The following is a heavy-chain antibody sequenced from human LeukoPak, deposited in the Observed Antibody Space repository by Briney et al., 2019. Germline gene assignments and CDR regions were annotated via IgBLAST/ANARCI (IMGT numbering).Heavy chain of an antibody. J-gene: IGHJ4*02. CDR2: INAGYGNT. Sequence: GASVKVSCKASGYSFTSYAIHWVRQAPGQRLEWMGWINAGYGNTKYSQKFQGRVTITRDTSASTAYMELSSLRSEDTAVYYCARVGYSYGYTYLDYWGQGTLVTVSS. CDR3: ARVGYSYGYTYLDY. D-gene: IGHD5-18*01. V-gene: IGHV1-3*01. CDR1: GYSFTSYA.